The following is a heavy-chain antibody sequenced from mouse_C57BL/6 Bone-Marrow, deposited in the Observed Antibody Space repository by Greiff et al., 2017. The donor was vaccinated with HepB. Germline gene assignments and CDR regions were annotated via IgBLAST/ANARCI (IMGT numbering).Heavy chain of an antibody. CDR1: EYEFPSHD. V-gene: IGHV5-2*01. Sequence: EVKLVESGGGLVQPGESLKLSCESNEYEFPSHDMSWVRKTPEKRLELVAAINSDGGSTYYPDTMERRFIISRDNTKKTLYLQMSSLRSEDTALYYCARQGSTWTRGSWYFDVWGTGTTVTVSS. D-gene: IGHD4-1*02. CDR2: INSDGGST. CDR3: ARQGSTWTRGSWYFDV. J-gene: IGHJ1*03.